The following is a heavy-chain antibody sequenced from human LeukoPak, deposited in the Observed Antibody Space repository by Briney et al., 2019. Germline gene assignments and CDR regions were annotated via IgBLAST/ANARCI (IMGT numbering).Heavy chain of an antibody. V-gene: IGHV1-69*05. CDR3: ARVYGSGSYYVAGNWFDP. Sequence: SVKVSCKASGGTFSSYDISWVRQAPGQGLEWMGGIIPIFGTANYAQKFQGRVTITTDESTSTAYMELSSLRSEDTAVYYCARVYGSGSYYVAGNWFDPWGPGTLVTVSS. J-gene: IGHJ5*02. CDR2: IIPIFGTA. CDR1: GGTFSSYD. D-gene: IGHD3-10*01.